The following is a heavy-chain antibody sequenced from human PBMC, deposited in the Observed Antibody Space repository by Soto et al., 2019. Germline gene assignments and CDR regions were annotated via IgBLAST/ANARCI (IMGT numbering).Heavy chain of an antibody. CDR2: IYYSGTT. D-gene: IGHD3-3*01. CDR3: ARSFYP. V-gene: IGHV4-39*02. J-gene: IGHJ5*02. CDR1: GGSISSSRYY. Sequence: SETLSLTCTVSGGSISSSRYYWGWIRQPPGKGLEWIGSIYYSGTTYYNPSLKSRVTISVDMSKNHLSLKLTSVTAADTAVYYCARSFYPWGQGTLVTSPQ.